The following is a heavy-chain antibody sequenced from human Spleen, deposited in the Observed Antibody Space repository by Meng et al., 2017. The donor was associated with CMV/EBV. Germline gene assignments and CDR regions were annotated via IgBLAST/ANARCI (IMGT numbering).Heavy chain of an antibody. D-gene: IGHD2-21*02. CDR2: IRYDGSNQ. J-gene: IGHJ6*02. Sequence: GESLKISCAASGFTFSSYGMHWVRQAPGKGLEWVAFIRYDGSNQYYADSVKGRFTISRDNSKNTLYLQMNSLRAEDTAVYYCAKDQPNRLLYYYYGMDVWGQGTTVTVSS. CDR1: GFTFSSYG. CDR3: AKDQPNRLLYYYYGMDV. V-gene: IGHV3-30*02.